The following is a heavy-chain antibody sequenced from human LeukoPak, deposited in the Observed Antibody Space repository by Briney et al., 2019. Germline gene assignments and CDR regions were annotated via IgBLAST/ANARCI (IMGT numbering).Heavy chain of an antibody. J-gene: IGHJ4*02. D-gene: IGHD6-19*01. Sequence: ASVKVSCKASGYTFTSYAMHWVRQAPGQRLEWMGWINAGNGNTKYSQKFQGRVTITRDTSASTAYMELSSLRSEDTAVYYCAREEGSGWYAVGYWGQGTLVTVSS. V-gene: IGHV1-3*01. CDR1: GYTFTSYA. CDR3: AREEGSGWYAVGY. CDR2: INAGNGNT.